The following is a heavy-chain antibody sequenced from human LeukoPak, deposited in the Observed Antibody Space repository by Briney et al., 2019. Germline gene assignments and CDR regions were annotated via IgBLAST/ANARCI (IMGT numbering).Heavy chain of an antibody. J-gene: IGHJ3*02. CDR2: ISGSGGST. CDR1: GFTFSSYA. D-gene: IGHD1-26*01. CDR3: AKASSGSYYLLDAFDI. V-gene: IGHV3-23*01. Sequence: GGSLRLSCAASGFTFSSYAMSWVRQAPGKGLEWVSAISGSGGSTYYADSVKGRFTISRDNSKNTLYLQMNSLRAEDTAVYYCAKASSGSYYLLDAFDIWGQGTMVTVSS.